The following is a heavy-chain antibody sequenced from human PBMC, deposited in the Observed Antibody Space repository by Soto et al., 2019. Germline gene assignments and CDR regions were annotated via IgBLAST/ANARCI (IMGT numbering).Heavy chain of an antibody. CDR1: GFTFSSYA. CDR2: ISGSGGST. V-gene: IGHV3-23*01. Sequence: GGSLRLSCAASGFTFSSYAMSWVRQAPGKGLEWVSAISGSGGSTYYADSVKGRFTISRDNSKNTLYLQMNSLRAEDTAVYYCAKDQGYCSGGSCSAPYYYYGMDVWGQGTTVTVSS. J-gene: IGHJ6*02. CDR3: AKDQGYCSGGSCSAPYYYYGMDV. D-gene: IGHD2-15*01.